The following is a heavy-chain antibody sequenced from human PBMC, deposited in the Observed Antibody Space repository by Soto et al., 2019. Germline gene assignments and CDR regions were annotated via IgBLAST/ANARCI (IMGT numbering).Heavy chain of an antibody. CDR2: IYHSGST. D-gene: IGHD3-10*01. Sequence: SETLSLTCAVSGGSISSGGYFWSWIRQPPGKGLEWIGYIYHSGSTYYNPSLKSRVTISVARSKNQFSLKLSSVTAADTAVYYCARGSTMVRGVIIYCYFDYWGQGTLVTVSS. CDR1: GGSISSGGYF. CDR3: ARGSTMVRGVIIYCYFDY. V-gene: IGHV4-30-2*01. J-gene: IGHJ4*02.